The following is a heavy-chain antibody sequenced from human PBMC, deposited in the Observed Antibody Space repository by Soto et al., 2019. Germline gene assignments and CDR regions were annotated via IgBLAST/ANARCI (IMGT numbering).Heavy chain of an antibody. J-gene: IGHJ6*03. D-gene: IGHD2-2*01. V-gene: IGHV4-34*01. CDR3: ARGRDIVVVPAAYYYMDV. CDR2: INHSGST. CDR1: VGSFSGYY. Sequence: PSETLSLTCAVYVGSFSGYYWSWIRQPPGKGLEWIGEINHSGSTNYNPSLKSRVTISVDTSKNQFSLKLSSVTAADTAVYYCARGRDIVVVPAAYYYMDVWGKGTTVTVSS.